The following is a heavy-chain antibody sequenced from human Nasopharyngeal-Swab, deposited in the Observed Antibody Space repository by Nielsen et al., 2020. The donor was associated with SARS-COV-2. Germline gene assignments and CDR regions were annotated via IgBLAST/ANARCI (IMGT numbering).Heavy chain of an antibody. CDR3: ARALWGSYYYGMDV. V-gene: IGHV3-30*04. Sequence: GESLKISCAASGFTFSSYAMHWVRQAPGKGLEWVAVISYDGSNKYYADSVKGRFTISRDNSKKTLYLQMNSLRAEDTAVYYCARALWGSYYYGMDVWGQGTTVTVSS. CDR1: GFTFSSYA. CDR2: ISYDGSNK. D-gene: IGHD7-27*01. J-gene: IGHJ6*02.